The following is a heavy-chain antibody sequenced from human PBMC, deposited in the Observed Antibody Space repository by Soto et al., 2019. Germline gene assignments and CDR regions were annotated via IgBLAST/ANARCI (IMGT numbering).Heavy chain of an antibody. CDR3: ARDLGATNYYYGMDV. CDR1: GGSISSSSYY. J-gene: IGHJ6*02. Sequence: SETLSLTCTVSGGSISSSSYYWGWIRQPPGKGLEWIGSIYYSGSTNYNPSLKSRVTISVDKSKNQFSLKLSSVTAADTAVYYCARDLGATNYYYGMDVWGQGTTVTVS. CDR2: IYYSGST. D-gene: IGHD1-26*01. V-gene: IGHV4-39*07.